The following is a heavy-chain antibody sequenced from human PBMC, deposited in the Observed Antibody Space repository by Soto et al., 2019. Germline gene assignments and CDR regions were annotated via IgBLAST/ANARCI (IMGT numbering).Heavy chain of an antibody. D-gene: IGHD3-10*01. Sequence: SETLSLTCTVSGGSISSDGYYWSWIRQHPGKGLEWIGYIFYSGSTYYNPSLKSRVTISIDTSKNQFSLKLSSVTAADTAVYYCAIVYTVNYGAYFADRGQGSPVTGSS. CDR2: IFYSGST. CDR3: AIVYTVNYGAYFAD. CDR1: GGSISSDGYY. V-gene: IGHV4-31*03. J-gene: IGHJ4*02.